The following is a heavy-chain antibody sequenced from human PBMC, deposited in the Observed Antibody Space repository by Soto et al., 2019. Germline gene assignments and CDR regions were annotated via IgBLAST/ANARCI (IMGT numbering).Heavy chain of an antibody. D-gene: IGHD6-19*01. J-gene: IGHJ4*02. V-gene: IGHV4-34*01. Sequence: QVQLQQWGAGLLKPSETLSLTCAVYGGSFSGYYWSWIRQPPGKGLEWIGEINHSGSTNYNPSLKCRVTIAVDTSTNQFSLQRSSVTAADTAVYYCAREYSSGWPRKEFDYWGQGTLVTVSS. CDR1: GGSFSGYY. CDR2: INHSGST. CDR3: AREYSSGWPRKEFDY.